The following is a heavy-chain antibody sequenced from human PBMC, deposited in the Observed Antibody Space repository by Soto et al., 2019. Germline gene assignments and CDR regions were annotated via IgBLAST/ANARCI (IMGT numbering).Heavy chain of an antibody. D-gene: IGHD3-3*01. V-gene: IGHV1-18*01. CDR3: ARGYDFWSGYRVGSYFDY. Sequence: ASVKVSCKASGYTFTSYGISWVRQAPGQGLEWMGWISAYNGNTNYAQKLQGRVTMTTDTSTSTAYMELRSLRSDDTAVYYCARGYDFWSGYRVGSYFDYWGQGTLVTVS. CDR1: GYTFTSYG. J-gene: IGHJ4*02. CDR2: ISAYNGNT.